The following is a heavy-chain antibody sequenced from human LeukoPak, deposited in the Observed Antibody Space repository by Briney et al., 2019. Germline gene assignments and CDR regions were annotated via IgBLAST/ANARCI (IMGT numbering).Heavy chain of an antibody. D-gene: IGHD2-21*02. Sequence: ASVKVSCKAFGYTFTKYEMHWVRQAPGQGLEWMGIIHVGGDTTGNAQKFQGRATMTKDTSSSTFYMELNSLTFEDTAVYYCARGGCSGDCYSAPFDYWGQGALVTVSS. CDR2: IHVGGDTT. V-gene: IGHV1-46*01. J-gene: IGHJ4*02. CDR1: GYTFTKYE. CDR3: ARGGCSGDCYSAPFDY.